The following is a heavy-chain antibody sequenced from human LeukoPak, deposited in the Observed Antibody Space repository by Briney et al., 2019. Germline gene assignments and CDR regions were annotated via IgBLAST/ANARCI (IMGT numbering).Heavy chain of an antibody. V-gene: IGHV1-18*01. J-gene: IGHJ6*03. CDR3: ARVVFYVMDLYYYYFMDV. Sequence: ASVKVSCKASGYTFTDYFIHWVRQAPGQGLEWMGWITANNGNTKYSQRLQGRVTMTTDTSTNTAYMEVRSLKSDDTAVYYCARVVFYVMDLYYYYFMDVWGKGTAVTVSS. CDR1: GYTFTDYF. D-gene: IGHD2-21*01. CDR2: ITANNGNT.